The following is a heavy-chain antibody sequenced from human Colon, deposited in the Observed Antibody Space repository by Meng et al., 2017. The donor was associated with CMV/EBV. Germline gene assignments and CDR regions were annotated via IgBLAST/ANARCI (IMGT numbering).Heavy chain of an antibody. CDR1: GFTFSDYY. J-gene: IGHJ4*02. CDR3: AMGKAGSLTAYRH. Sequence: GGSLRLSCAASGFTFSDYYGGWVRQVPGKGLEWISFISSTGTTIYYADSVKGRFTISRDNTKTSVFLQMTNLRAEDTAVYYCAMGKAGSLTAYRHRGQGTLVTVSS. V-gene: IGHV3-11*01. CDR2: ISSTGTTI. D-gene: IGHD3-9*01.